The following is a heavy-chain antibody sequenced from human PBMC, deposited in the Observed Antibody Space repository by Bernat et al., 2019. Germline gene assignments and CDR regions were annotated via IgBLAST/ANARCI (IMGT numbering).Heavy chain of an antibody. J-gene: IGHJ6*03. CDR1: GFTFSSYG. V-gene: IGHV3-33*01. CDR2: IWYDGSNK. D-gene: IGHD3-3*01. CDR3: ARDGDDFWSGYYPPPSYYMDV. Sequence: QVQLVESGGGVVQPGRSLRLSCAASGFTFSSYGMHWVRQAPGKGLEWVAVIWYDGSNKYYADSVKGRFTISRDNSKNTLYLQMNSLRPEDTAVYYCARDGDDFWSGYYPPPSYYMDVWGKGTTVTVSS.